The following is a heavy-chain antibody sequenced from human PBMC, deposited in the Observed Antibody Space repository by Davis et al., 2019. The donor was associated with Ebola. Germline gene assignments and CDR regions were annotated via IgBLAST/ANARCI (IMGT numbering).Heavy chain of an antibody. Sequence: MPSETLSLTCAVSGGSISSGGYSWSWIRQPPGKGLEWIGYIYHSGSTYYNPSLKSRVTISVDRSKNQFSLKLSSVTAADTAVYYCARMVGYYGMDVWAKGTTVTVSS. CDR1: GGSISSGGYS. CDR3: ARMVGYYGMDV. D-gene: IGHD2-15*01. J-gene: IGHJ6*04. CDR2: IYHSGST. V-gene: IGHV4-30-2*01.